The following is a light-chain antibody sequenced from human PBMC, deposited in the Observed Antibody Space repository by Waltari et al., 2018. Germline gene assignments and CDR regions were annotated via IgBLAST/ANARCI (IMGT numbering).Light chain of an antibody. CDR2: KTS. CDR1: ENVNNY. CDR3: QHGYGTPYS. Sequence: DIQMTQSPSPLSASVGDRVTITCRASENVNNYLNWYQQKPGKAPKLLIYKTSTLQSGVPSSFSVSGSGTDYTFTISSLQSEDVATYYCQHGYGTPYSFGQGTKVEI. V-gene: IGKV1-39*01. J-gene: IGKJ2*03.